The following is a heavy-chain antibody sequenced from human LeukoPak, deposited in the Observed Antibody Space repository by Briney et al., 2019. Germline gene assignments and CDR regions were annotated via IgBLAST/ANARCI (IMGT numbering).Heavy chain of an antibody. CDR3: AKRSPYYFDY. D-gene: IGHD2-15*01. CDR2: IGSTGTNT. Sequence: GGSLRLSCAASGFTFSSYAMGWVRQAPGKGLEWISAIGSTGTNTYYADSVKGRFTIPRDNSKNTLYLQMNSLRAEDTALYYCAKRSPYYFDYWGQGTLVTVSS. CDR1: GFTFSSYA. V-gene: IGHV3-23*01. J-gene: IGHJ4*02.